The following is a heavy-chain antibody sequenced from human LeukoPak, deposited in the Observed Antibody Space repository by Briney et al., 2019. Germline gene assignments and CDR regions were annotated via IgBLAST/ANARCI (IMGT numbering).Heavy chain of an antibody. CDR1: GFTFSNYG. CDR3: AKPLAGYSSAFDY. V-gene: IGHV3-30*02. D-gene: IGHD5-18*01. CDR2: IRYDGSNK. Sequence: GGSLRLSCAASGFTFSNYGVHWVRQGPGKGLEWVAFIRYDGSNKYYADSVKGRFTISRDNSKNTLYLQMDSLRAEDTALYYCAKPLAGYSSAFDYWGQGTLVTVSS. J-gene: IGHJ4*02.